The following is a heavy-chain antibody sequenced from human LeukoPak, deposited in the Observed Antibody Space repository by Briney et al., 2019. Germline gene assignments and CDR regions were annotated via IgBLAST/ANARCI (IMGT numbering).Heavy chain of an antibody. D-gene: IGHD3-3*01. CDR2: IRGTGGTT. V-gene: IGHV3-23*01. J-gene: IGHJ4*02. Sequence: GGSLRLSCAASGFTFSSYAMSWVRQAPGKGLEWVSSIRGTGGTTYYAVSVKGRFTISRDNAKNSLYLQMNSLRAEDTAVYYCARALASYDFWSGYQADFDYWGQGTLVTVSS. CDR3: ARALASYDFWSGYQADFDY. CDR1: GFTFSSYA.